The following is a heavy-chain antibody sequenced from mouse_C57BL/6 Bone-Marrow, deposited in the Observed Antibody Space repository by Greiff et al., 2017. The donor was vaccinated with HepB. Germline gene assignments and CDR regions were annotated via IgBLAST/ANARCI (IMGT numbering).Heavy chain of an antibody. D-gene: IGHD1-1*01. CDR1: GFNIKDDY. V-gene: IGHV14-4*01. CDR2: LDPEHGDT. J-gene: IGHJ3*01. Sequence: VQLQQSGAELVRPGASAKLSCTASGFNIKDDYMHWVKQRPEQGLERIGWLDPEHGDTEYASKFQGKATITADTSSNTAYLQLSSMTSEDTAVYYGTTPHYYGSSWVAYWGQGTLVTVSA. CDR3: TTPHYYGSSWVAY.